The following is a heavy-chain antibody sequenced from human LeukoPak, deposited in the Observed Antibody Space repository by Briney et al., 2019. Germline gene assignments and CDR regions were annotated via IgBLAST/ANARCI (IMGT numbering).Heavy chain of an antibody. D-gene: IGHD1-7*01. CDR3: ARGTSTSNIDY. V-gene: IGHV3-7*01. CDR2: IWEDGSQK. CDR1: GFTLSHYR. J-gene: IGHJ4*02. Sequence: GESLRLSCTTSGFTLSHYRMNWVRQAPGEGLEWVANIWEDGSQKYYVDSVKGRFTISRDNAKNSLYLQMNSLRAEDTAVYYCARGTSTSNIDYWGQGTLVTVSS.